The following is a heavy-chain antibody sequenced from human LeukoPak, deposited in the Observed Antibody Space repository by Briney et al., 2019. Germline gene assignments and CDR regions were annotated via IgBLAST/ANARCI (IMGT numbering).Heavy chain of an antibody. V-gene: IGHV5-51*01. Sequence: GESLKISCQASGYSFTSSWIGWARQMPGKGLEWMAIINPGDSDTRYSPSFQGQVTISADKSISTAYLQWSSLKASDTAMYYCARLIWYYDFWSGSDSSGFDPWGQGTLVTVSS. J-gene: IGHJ5*02. D-gene: IGHD3-3*01. CDR1: GYSFTSSW. CDR2: INPGDSDT. CDR3: ARLIWYYDFWSGSDSSGFDP.